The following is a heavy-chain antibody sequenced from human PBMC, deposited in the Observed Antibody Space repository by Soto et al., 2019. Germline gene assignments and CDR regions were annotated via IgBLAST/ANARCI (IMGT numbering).Heavy chain of an antibody. CDR1: GYSISSSNW. J-gene: IGHJ2*01. V-gene: IGHV4-28*03. D-gene: IGHD6-19*01. CDR3: ARDSSGWHWYFDL. CDR2: IYHSGTT. Sequence: SETLSLTCAVSGYSISSSNWWGWIRQPPGKGLEWIGYIYHSGTTYYNASLKSRLAITPDTSKNQLSLQVNSVTPEDSAVYFCARDSSGWHWYFDLWGRGTLVTVSS.